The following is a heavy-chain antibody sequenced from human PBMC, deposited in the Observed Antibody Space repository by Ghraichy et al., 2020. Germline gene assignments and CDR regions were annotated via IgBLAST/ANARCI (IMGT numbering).Heavy chain of an antibody. Sequence: LSLTCAASGFTFSSYAMSWVRQAPGKGLEWVSAISGSGGSTYYADSVKGRFTISRDNSKNTLYLQMNSLRAEDTAVYYCAKDPRRQSWFDPWGQGTLVTVSS. CDR2: ISGSGGST. D-gene: IGHD6-25*01. CDR1: GFTFSSYA. J-gene: IGHJ5*02. V-gene: IGHV3-23*01. CDR3: AKDPRRQSWFDP.